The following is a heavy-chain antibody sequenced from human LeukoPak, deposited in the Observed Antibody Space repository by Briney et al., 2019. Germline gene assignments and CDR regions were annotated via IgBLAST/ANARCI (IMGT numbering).Heavy chain of an antibody. CDR1: GFTFSSYA. J-gene: IGHJ4*02. CDR3: ARNRRRRVFDY. CDR2: ISYDGSNK. Sequence: GRSLRLSCAASGFTFSSYAIHWVRQAPGKGLEWVAVISYDGSNKYYADSVKGRFTISRDNSKNTLYLQMNSLRAADTAVYYCARNRRRRVFDYWGQGTLVTVSS. V-gene: IGHV3-30*04.